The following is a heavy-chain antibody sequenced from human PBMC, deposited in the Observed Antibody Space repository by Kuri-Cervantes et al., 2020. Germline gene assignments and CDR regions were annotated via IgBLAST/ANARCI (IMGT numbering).Heavy chain of an antibody. D-gene: IGHD6-19*01. CDR1: GFTFSSYW. V-gene: IGHV3-7*01. CDR3: ARIGYSSGWTNFDY. J-gene: IGHJ4*02. CDR2: IKQDGSEK. Sequence: GESLKISCAASGFTFSSYWRSWVRQAPGKGLEWVANIKQDGSEKYYVDSVKGRFTISRDNAKNSLYLQMNSLRDEDTAVYYCARIGYSSGWTNFDYWGQGTLVTVSS.